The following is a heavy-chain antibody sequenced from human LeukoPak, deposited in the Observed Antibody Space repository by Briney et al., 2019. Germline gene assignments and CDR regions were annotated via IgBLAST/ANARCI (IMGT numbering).Heavy chain of an antibody. CDR1: GYSFTNYW. Sequence: GESLKISCNVPGYSFTNYWIGWVRQLPGKGLEWVAIVYPGDSDSSYSPSFQGHVTISVDKSINTAYLHWSSLKASDTAMYYCARRGDGYGIDNWGQGTLVTVSS. V-gene: IGHV5-51*01. D-gene: IGHD5-24*01. CDR2: VYPGDSDS. J-gene: IGHJ4*02. CDR3: ARRGDGYGIDN.